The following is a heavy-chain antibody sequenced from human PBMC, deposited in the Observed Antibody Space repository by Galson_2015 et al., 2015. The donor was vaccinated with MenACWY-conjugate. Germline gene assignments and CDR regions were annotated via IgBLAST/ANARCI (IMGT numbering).Heavy chain of an antibody. CDR2: IYNTGYT. D-gene: IGHD1-26*01. CDR1: GYSISNGYY. Sequence: TLSLTCDVSGYSISNGYYWGWIRQPPGKGLEWIGIIYNTGYTYYNASLKSRVTMSVDTSKNQFSLKLTSVTAADSAVYYCARLTGYSGSFYFPCWGQGTLVTVSS. V-gene: IGHV4-38-2*01. J-gene: IGHJ4*02. CDR3: ARLTGYSGSFYFPC.